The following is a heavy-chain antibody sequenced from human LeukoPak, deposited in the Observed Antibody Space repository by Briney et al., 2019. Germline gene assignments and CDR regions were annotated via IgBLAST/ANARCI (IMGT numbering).Heavy chain of an antibody. V-gene: IGHV3-23*01. J-gene: IGHJ6*02. D-gene: IGHD6-13*01. CDR1: GFTFSSYA. CDR2: ISGSGGST. Sequence: PGGSLRLSCAASGFTFSSYAMSWVRQAPGKGLEWVSAISGSGGSTYYADSVKGRLTISRDNSKNTLYLQMNSLRAEDTAVYYCAKDSGYSWEEYYYYGMDVWGQGTTVTVSS. CDR3: AKDSGYSWEEYYYYGMDV.